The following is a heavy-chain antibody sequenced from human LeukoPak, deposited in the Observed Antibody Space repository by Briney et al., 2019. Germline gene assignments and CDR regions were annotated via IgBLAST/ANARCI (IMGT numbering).Heavy chain of an antibody. J-gene: IGHJ4*02. CDR1: GFTFRNYG. D-gene: IGHD5-18*01. CDR2: ISPRGGGT. Sequence: GGSLRLSCAASGFTFRNYGMNWVRQAPGKGLEWVSGISPRGGGTYYADSVKGRFTISRDDSKSMLSLQMNSLRVEDTAVYYCAKVDGYSYGYLDYWGQGTLVTVSS. V-gene: IGHV3-23*01. CDR3: AKVDGYSYGYLDY.